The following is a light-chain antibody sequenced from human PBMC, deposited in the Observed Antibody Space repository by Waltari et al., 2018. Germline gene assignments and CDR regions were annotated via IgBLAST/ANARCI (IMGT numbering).Light chain of an antibody. Sequence: EIVMTQSPATLSVSPGQRATLSCRASQSVSSSLAWFQQKPGQPPRLLIYGASTRATGIPARFSGSGSGTEFTLTISNMQSEDFAGYYCQQYNNWPPWTFGQGTKVEIK. J-gene: IGKJ1*01. CDR3: QQYNNWPPWT. V-gene: IGKV3-15*01. CDR2: GAS. CDR1: QSVSSS.